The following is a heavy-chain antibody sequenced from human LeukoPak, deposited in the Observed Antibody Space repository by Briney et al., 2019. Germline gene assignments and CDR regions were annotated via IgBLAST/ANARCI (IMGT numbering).Heavy chain of an antibody. J-gene: IGHJ4*02. CDR1: GLSFSNYW. V-gene: IGHV3-7*01. Sequence: GGSLRLSCAASGLSFSNYWMGWVRQAPGKGLACVANIKTDGSETYYVDSVKGRFTISRDNAKNSLFLQMNSLRAEDTAIYYCVSAIRGSPIDYWGQGTLVTVSS. CDR2: IKTDGSET. CDR3: VSAIRGSPIDY. D-gene: IGHD3-10*01.